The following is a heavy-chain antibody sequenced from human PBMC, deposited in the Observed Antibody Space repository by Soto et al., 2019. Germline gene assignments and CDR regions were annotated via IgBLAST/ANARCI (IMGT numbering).Heavy chain of an antibody. CDR3: ARVGRGTATPVVDAFDI. Sequence: QVQLQQWGAGLLKPSETLSLTCAVYGGFVSSGSYYWSWIRQPPGKGLEWIGEMSHSGGTHFNPSLKTRVTISVDTSNNQFSLKMSAVTAADTALYYCARVGRGTATPVVDAFDIWGPGTMVTVSS. J-gene: IGHJ3*02. D-gene: IGHD2-21*02. CDR1: GGFVSSGSYY. CDR2: MSHSGGT. V-gene: IGHV4-34*01.